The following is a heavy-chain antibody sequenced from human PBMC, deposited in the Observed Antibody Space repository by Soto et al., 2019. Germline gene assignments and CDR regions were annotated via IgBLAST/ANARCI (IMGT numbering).Heavy chain of an antibody. J-gene: IGHJ4*02. CDR3: AGVGRGLVDY. CDR2: INHSGST. D-gene: IGHD6-19*01. CDR1: GGSFSGYY. Sequence: QVQLQQWGAGLLKPSETLSLTCAVYGGSFSGYYWSWIRQPPGKGLEWIGEINHSGSTNYNPSLKSRVTISVDTSKNQFSLKLSSVTAADTAVYYCAGVGRGLVDYWGQGTLVTVSS. V-gene: IGHV4-34*01.